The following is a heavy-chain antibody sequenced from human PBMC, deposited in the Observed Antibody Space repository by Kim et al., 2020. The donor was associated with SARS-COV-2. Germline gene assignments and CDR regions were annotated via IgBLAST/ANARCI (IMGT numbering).Heavy chain of an antibody. CDR2: MPYTGSA. V-gene: IGHV4-30-4*01. CDR1: GGSISSSNYF. J-gene: IGHJ3*02. CDR3: AREVNVPVDSDGFDI. D-gene: IGHD2-2*01. Sequence: SETLSLTCTVSGGSISSSNYFWSWIRQRPGKGLEWIGYMPYTGSASYNPSLESRYFISLDPSKNQFSLNVNSVTAADTAVYYCAREVNVPVDSDGFDIWGRGTKVTVSA.